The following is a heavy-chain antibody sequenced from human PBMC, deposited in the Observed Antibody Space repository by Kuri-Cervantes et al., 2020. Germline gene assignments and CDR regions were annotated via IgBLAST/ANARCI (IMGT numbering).Heavy chain of an antibody. D-gene: IGHD2-15*01. CDR1: GFTFSSYE. J-gene: IGHJ4*02. V-gene: IGHV3-23*01. CDR2: ISGSGGST. CDR3: AKGGGGPQQFNY. Sequence: GGSLRLFCAASGFTFSSYEMNWVRQAPGKGLEWVSAISGSGGSTYYADSVKGRFTISRDNSKNTLYVQMNSLRAEDTAVYYCAKGGGGPQQFNYWGQGTLVTVSS.